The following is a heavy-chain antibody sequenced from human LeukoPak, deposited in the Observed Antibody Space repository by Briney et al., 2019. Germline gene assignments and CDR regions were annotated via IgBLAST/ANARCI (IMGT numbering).Heavy chain of an antibody. CDR3: AHARASGYSYGFDY. J-gene: IGHJ4*02. V-gene: IGHV3-30*02. Sequence: GGSLRLSRAASGFTFSSYGMHWVRQAPGKGLEWVAFIRYDGSNKYYADSVKGRFTISRDNSKNTLYLQMNSLRAEDTAVYYCAHARASGYSYGFDYWGQGTLVTVSS. D-gene: IGHD5-18*01. CDR2: IRYDGSNK. CDR1: GFTFSSYG.